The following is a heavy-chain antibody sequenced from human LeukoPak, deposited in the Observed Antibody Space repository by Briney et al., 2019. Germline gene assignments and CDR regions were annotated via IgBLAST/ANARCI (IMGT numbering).Heavy chain of an antibody. CDR3: ARHGYSSWYEDWFDP. J-gene: IGHJ5*02. CDR2: IYYSGST. CDR1: GGSISSYY. D-gene: IGHD6-13*01. Sequence: PSETLSLTCTVSGGSISSYYWSWIRQPPGKGLGWIGYIYYSGSTNYNPSLKSRVTISVDTSKNQFSLKLSSVTAADTAVYYCARHGYSSWYEDWFDPWGQGTLVTVSS. V-gene: IGHV4-59*08.